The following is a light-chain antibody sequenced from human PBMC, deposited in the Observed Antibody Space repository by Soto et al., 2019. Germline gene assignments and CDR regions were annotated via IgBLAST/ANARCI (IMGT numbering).Light chain of an antibody. J-gene: IGKJ5*01. CDR2: GAS. CDR1: QSISDT. V-gene: IGKV3-15*01. CDR3: QQYDNLPWT. Sequence: EIVMAQSPATLSVSPGGRATLSCRASQSISDTLAWYQQKPGQAPRLLIYGASRRATGFPARFSGSGSGTDFTLTISSLQSEDFAGYYCQQYDNLPWTFGQGTRLEIK.